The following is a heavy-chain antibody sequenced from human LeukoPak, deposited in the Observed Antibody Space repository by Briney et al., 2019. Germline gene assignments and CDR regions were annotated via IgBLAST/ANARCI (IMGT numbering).Heavy chain of an antibody. D-gene: IGHD4-17*01. CDR3: ARDGDDYGDYVGGDYYYYYYMDV. V-gene: IGHV3-21*01. CDR2: ISSSSSYI. Sequence: GGSLRLSCAASGFTFGSYSMNWVRQAPGKGLEWVSSISSSSSYIYYADSVKGRFTISRDNAKNSLYLQMNSLRAEDTAVYYCARDGDDYGDYVGGDYYYYYYMDVWGKGTTVTVSS. J-gene: IGHJ6*03. CDR1: GFTFGSYS.